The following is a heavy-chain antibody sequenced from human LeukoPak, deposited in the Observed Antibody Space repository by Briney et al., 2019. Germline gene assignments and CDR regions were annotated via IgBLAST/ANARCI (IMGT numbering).Heavy chain of an antibody. V-gene: IGHV4-34*01. Sequence: PETLSLTCAVYGGSFSGYYWSWIRQPPGKGLEWIGEINHSGSTNYNPSLKSRVTISVDTSKNQFSLKLSSVTAADTAVYYCARASVAGTNLKTFDYWGQGTLVTVSS. CDR3: ARASVAGTNLKTFDY. D-gene: IGHD2-15*01. J-gene: IGHJ4*02. CDR2: INHSGST. CDR1: GGSFSGYY.